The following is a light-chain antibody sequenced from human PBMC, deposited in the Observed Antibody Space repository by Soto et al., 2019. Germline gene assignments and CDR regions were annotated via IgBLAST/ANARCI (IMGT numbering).Light chain of an antibody. J-gene: IGLJ2*01. Sequence: QSVLTQPASVSGSPGPSITISCTGTSSDVGGYNYVSWYQQHPGKAPKLMIYVVSNRPSGVSNRFSGSKSGNTASLTISGLQAEDEADYYCSSYTSSSTLGVVFGGGTKLTVL. CDR3: SSYTSSSTLGVV. CDR2: VVS. CDR1: SSDVGGYNY. V-gene: IGLV2-14*01.